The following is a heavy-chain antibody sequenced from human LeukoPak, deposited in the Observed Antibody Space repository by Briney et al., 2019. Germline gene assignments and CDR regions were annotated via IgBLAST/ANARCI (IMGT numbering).Heavy chain of an antibody. CDR2: MNPNSGNT. V-gene: IGHV1-8*01. D-gene: IGHD2-2*01. CDR1: GYTFTSYD. Sequence: ASVKVSCKASGYTFTSYDINWVRQATGQGLEWVGWMNPNSGNTGYAQKFQGRVTMTRNTSISTAYMELSSLRSEDTAVYYCAREYCSSTSCPWDYWGQGTLVTVSS. J-gene: IGHJ4*02. CDR3: AREYCSSTSCPWDY.